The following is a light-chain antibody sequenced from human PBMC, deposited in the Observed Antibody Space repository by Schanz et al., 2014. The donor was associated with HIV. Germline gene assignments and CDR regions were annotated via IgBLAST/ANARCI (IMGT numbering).Light chain of an antibody. Sequence: QSVLAQPPSVSGAPGQRVTISCTGSNSNIGADYDVHWYQLLPGIAPKLLIFENTHRPSGVPDRFSGSKSGTSVSLAISGLRPEDEADYYCQSYDSSLSGNVVFGGGTKVTVL. CDR3: QSYDSSLSGNVV. CDR1: NSNIGADYD. CDR2: ENT. J-gene: IGLJ2*01. V-gene: IGLV1-40*01.